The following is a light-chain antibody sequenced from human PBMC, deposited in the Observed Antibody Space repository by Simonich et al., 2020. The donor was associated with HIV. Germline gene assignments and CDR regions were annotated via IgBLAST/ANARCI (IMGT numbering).Light chain of an antibody. J-gene: IGKJ2*01. CDR2: AAS. Sequence: DIQMTQSPSSLSASVGDRVTITCRESQSISSYLNWYQKKPGKAPNLPIYAASSLQRGVPSRFSGSGSGTDFTLTISSLQAEDFATYYCQQSYRTPRTFGQGTKLEIK. CDR3: QQSYRTPRT. CDR1: QSISSY. V-gene: IGKV1-39*01.